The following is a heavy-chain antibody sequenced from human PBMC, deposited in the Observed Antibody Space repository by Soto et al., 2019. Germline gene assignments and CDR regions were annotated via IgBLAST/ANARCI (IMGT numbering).Heavy chain of an antibody. Sequence: VSGYTLTELSMHWVRQAPGKGLEWMGRFDPDDGETLYAQNFQGRVTMTEDTSTDTAYMEVRSLRSEDTAVYYCVFSFGGSLDYWGKGTLFTVSS. CDR1: GYTLTELS. D-gene: IGHD1-26*01. CDR2: FDPDDGET. J-gene: IGHJ4*02. CDR3: VFSFGGSLDY. V-gene: IGHV1-24*01.